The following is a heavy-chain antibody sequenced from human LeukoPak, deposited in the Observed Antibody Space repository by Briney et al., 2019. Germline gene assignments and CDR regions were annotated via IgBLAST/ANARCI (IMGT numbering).Heavy chain of an antibody. Sequence: QTGGSLRLSCAASGFTLSSYAMSWVRQAPGKGLEWVSAISGSGGSTFYADSVKGRFTISRDNSKSTLYLQMNSLRAEDAAVYHCAKMGGGSYLFYFDYWGQGTLVTASS. D-gene: IGHD1-26*01. V-gene: IGHV3-23*01. CDR2: ISGSGGST. CDR3: AKMGGGSYLFYFDY. CDR1: GFTLSSYA. J-gene: IGHJ4*02.